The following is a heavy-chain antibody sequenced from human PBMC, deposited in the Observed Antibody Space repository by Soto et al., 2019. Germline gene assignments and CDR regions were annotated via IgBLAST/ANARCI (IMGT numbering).Heavy chain of an antibody. Sequence: EVQLLESGGGLVQPGGSLRLSCAASGFTFSSYAMSWVRQAPGKGLEWVSAISGSGGSTYYADSVKGRFTISRDNSKNTLYLQMNSLRAEDTAVYYCAKDHEYSGYDWIVGGPKNDYWGQGTLVTVSS. D-gene: IGHD5-12*01. V-gene: IGHV3-23*01. CDR2: ISGSGGST. J-gene: IGHJ4*02. CDR3: AKDHEYSGYDWIVGGPKNDY. CDR1: GFTFSSYA.